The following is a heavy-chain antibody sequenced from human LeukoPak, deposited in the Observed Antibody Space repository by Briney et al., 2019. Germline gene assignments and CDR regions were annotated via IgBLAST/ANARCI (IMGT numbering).Heavy chain of an antibody. CDR3: ARWGAAGTWGYYYYYYMDV. D-gene: IGHD6-13*01. Sequence: ASVKVSCKASGYTFTSYDINWVRQVTGQGLEWVGWMNPNSGNTGYAEKFQGRVTMTRNTSISTAYMELSSLRSEDTAVYYCARWGAAGTWGYYYYYYMDVWGKGTTVTVSS. CDR2: MNPNSGNT. V-gene: IGHV1-8*01. J-gene: IGHJ6*03. CDR1: GYTFTSYD.